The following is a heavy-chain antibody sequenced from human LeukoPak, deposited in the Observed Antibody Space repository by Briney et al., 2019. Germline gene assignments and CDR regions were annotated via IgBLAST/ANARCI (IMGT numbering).Heavy chain of an antibody. CDR3: AKDMYSSSWGSYYYGMDV. J-gene: IGHJ6*02. V-gene: IGHV3-43*02. Sequence: GGSLRLSCAASGFTFDDYAMHWVGQAPGKGLEWVSLISGDGGSTYYADSVKGRFTISRDNSKNSLYLQMNSLRTEDTALYYCAKDMYSSSWGSYYYGMDVWGQGTTVTVSS. D-gene: IGHD6-13*01. CDR1: GFTFDDYA. CDR2: ISGDGGST.